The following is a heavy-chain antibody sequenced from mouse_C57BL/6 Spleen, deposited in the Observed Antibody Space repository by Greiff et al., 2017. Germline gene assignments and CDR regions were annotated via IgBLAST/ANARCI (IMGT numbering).Heavy chain of an antibody. J-gene: IGHJ4*01. CDR1: GYTFTSYW. CDR2: IYPSDSET. Sequence: QVQLQQPGAELVRPGSSVKLSCKASGYTFTSYWMDWVKQRPGQGLEWIGNIYPSDSETHYNQKFKDKVTLTVDKSSSTAYMQLSSLTSDDSAVYCCARRGDYDEGAMDYWGQGTSVTVSS. D-gene: IGHD2-4*01. CDR3: ARRGDYDEGAMDY. V-gene: IGHV1-61*01.